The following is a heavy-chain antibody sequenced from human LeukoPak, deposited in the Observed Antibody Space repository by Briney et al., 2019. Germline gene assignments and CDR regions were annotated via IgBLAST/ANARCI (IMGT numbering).Heavy chain of an antibody. CDR2: INPNSGGT. D-gene: IGHD1-26*01. V-gene: IGHV1-2*06. J-gene: IGHJ4*02. CDR3: ARGGVDSGSYFGYFDY. CDR1: GYTFTGYY. Sequence: ASVKVSCKASGYTFTGYYMHWVRQAPGQGLEWMGRINPNSGGTNYAQKFQGRVTMTRDTSISTAYMELSRLRSDDTAVYYCARGGVDSGSYFGYFDYWGQGTLVTVSS.